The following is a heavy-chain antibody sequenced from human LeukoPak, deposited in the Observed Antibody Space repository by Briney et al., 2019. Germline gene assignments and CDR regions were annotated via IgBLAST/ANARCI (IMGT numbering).Heavy chain of an antibody. D-gene: IGHD3-22*01. CDR2: IIPIFGIA. CDR1: GGTFSSYA. Sequence: ASVKLSCKASGGTFSSYAISWVRQAPGQGLEWMGRIIPIFGIANYAQKFQGRVTITADKSTSTAYMELSSLRSEDTAVYYCARAGDSSGYKGHYFDYWGQGTLVTVSS. J-gene: IGHJ4*02. V-gene: IGHV1-69*04. CDR3: ARAGDSSGYKGHYFDY.